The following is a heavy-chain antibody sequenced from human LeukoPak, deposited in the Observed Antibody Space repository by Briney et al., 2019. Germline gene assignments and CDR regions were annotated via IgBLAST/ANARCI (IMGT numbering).Heavy chain of an antibody. V-gene: IGHV4-39*01. Sequence: PSETLSLTCTVSGDSITNNDYYWGWIRQPPGKGLEWIASIYYSGSPYYIPSLKSGATISVDTSRNQFSLQLTSVTATDTAMYFCAGHLMTPAGLRWFDPWGQGILVIVSS. J-gene: IGHJ5*02. D-gene: IGHD2-2*01. CDR3: AGHLMTPAGLRWFDP. CDR2: IYYSGSP. CDR1: GDSITNNDYY.